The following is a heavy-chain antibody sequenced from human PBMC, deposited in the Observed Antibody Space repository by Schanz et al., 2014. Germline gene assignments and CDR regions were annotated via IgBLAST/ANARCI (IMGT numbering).Heavy chain of an antibody. J-gene: IGHJ6*02. D-gene: IGHD6-19*01. CDR3: ARENTAVAGMPRVMDV. CDR2: ISPYSGDT. CDR1: GYFFSSYG. Sequence: QVQLVQSEAAVKKPGASVKVSCKASGYFFSSYGISWVRQAPGQGLEWMGWISPYSGDTNYAQMFQGRVTMTTDTSISTAYMELSRLTSDDTAVFFCARENTAVAGMPRVMDVWGQGTTVTVTS. V-gene: IGHV1-18*01.